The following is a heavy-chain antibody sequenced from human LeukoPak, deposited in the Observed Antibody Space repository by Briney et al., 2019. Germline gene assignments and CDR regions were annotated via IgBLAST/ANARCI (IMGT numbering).Heavy chain of an antibody. J-gene: IGHJ4*02. V-gene: IGHV1-2*02. CDR3: ARTAGYSYLAF. CDR2: LDPNSGGT. CDR1: GNTFSGHY. D-gene: IGHD5-18*01. Sequence: ASVKVSCKASGNTFSGHYMHWVRQAPGQGLEWMGWLDPNSGGTNYAQKFQGRVSMTRDTSIGTDYRELSRLRSDDTAVYYCARTAGYSYLAFWGQGTLVTVSS.